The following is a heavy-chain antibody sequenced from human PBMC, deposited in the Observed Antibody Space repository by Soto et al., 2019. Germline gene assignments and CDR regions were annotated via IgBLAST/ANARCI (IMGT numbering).Heavy chain of an antibody. CDR3: ARYRFSGNRWSKFDY. CDR1: GVTVSSDAYY. V-gene: IGHV4-31*03. J-gene: IGHJ4*02. CDR2: IYHRGNT. D-gene: IGHD3-16*02. Sequence: SETLSLTCTVSGVTVSSDAYYWSWIRQPPGKGLEWIGNIYHRGNTYYSPSLKSRLVIGLDTSKNQFSLSLSSVTAADTAVYYRARYRFSGNRWSKFDYWGQGTLVTVS.